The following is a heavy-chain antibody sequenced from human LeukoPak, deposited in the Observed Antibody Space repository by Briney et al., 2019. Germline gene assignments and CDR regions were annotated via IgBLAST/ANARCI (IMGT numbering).Heavy chain of an antibody. Sequence: ASVNVSFTVSGYTLTDFSMHWVREAPGQGLEWMGGFDPEDGETIYAQKFQGRVTMTEDTPTDTAYMELSSLRSEDTAVYYCATVNTIFSLSAFDIWGQGTMVTVSS. J-gene: IGHJ3*02. CDR3: ATVNTIFSLSAFDI. V-gene: IGHV1-24*01. CDR1: GYTLTDFS. CDR2: FDPEDGET. D-gene: IGHD3-9*01.